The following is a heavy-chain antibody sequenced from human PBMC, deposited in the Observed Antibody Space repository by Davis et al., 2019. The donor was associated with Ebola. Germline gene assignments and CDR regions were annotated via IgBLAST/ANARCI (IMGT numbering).Heavy chain of an antibody. V-gene: IGHV3-9*01. Sequence: PGGSLRLSCVASGFTFDDHAMHWVRQAPGKGLEWGSGINWNGKVVGYADSVKGRFTISRDNAKNSLYLQMNSLGDEDTALYYCAKDGGIPYGMDVWGQGTTVTVSS. CDR2: INWNGKVV. CDR3: AKDGGIPYGMDV. J-gene: IGHJ6*02. D-gene: IGHD2-21*01. CDR1: GFTFDDHA.